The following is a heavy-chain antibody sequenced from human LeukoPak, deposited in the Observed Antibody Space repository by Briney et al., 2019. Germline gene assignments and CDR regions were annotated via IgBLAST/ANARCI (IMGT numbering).Heavy chain of an antibody. CDR3: ARHVPAEYYDSSGYFSYGMDV. D-gene: IGHD3-22*01. CDR1: GGSISSYY. CDR2: IYYSRST. V-gene: IGHV4-59*08. J-gene: IGHJ6*04. Sequence: SETLSLTCTVSGGSISSYYSSWIRQPPGKGLEWIGFIYYSRSTNYNPSLKSRVAISVDKSKNQFSLKLSSVTAADTAVYYCARHVPAEYYDSSGYFSYGMDVWGEGATVTVSS.